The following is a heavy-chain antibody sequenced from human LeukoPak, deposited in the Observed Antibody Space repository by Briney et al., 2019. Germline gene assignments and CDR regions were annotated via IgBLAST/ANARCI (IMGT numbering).Heavy chain of an antibody. CDR1: GGTFSSYA. CDR3: ARGGVGATTIDY. Sequence: GASVKVSCKASGGTFSSYAISWVRQAPGQGLAWMGRIIPIFGTANYAQKFQGRVTITADKSTSTAYMELSSLRSEDTAVYYCARGGVGATTIDYWGQGTLVTVSS. V-gene: IGHV1-69*06. CDR2: IIPIFGTA. J-gene: IGHJ4*02. D-gene: IGHD1-26*01.